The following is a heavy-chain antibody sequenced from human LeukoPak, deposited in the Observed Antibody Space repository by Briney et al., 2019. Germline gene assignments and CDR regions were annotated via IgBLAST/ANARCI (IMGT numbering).Heavy chain of an antibody. J-gene: IGHJ6*02. CDR2: MNPNSGNT. V-gene: IGHV1-8*01. D-gene: IGHD1-26*01. CDR3: AKTMGATTYYYGMDV. Sequence: GASVKVSCKASGYTFTSYDINWVRQATGQGLEWMGWMNPNSGNTGYAQKFQGRVTMTRNTSISTAYMGLSSLRSEDTAVYYCAKTMGATTYYYGMDVWGQGTTVTVSS. CDR1: GYTFTSYD.